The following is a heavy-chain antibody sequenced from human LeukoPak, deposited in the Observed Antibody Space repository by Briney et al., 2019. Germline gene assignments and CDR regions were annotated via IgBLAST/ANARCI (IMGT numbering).Heavy chain of an antibody. J-gene: IGHJ4*02. CDR2: ISGSGGST. V-gene: IGHV3-23*01. CDR3: AKAYYDFWSGYPYYFDY. D-gene: IGHD3-3*01. CDR1: GFTFSSYA. Sequence: GGSLRLSCAASGFTFSSYAMSWVRQAPGKGLGWVSAISGSGGSTYHADSVKGRFTISRDNSKNTLYLQMSSLRAEDTAVYYCAKAYYDFWSGYPYYFDYWGQGTLVTVSS.